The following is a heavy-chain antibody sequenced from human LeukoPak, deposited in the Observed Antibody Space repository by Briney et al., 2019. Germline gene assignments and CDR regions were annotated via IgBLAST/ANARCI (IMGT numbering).Heavy chain of an antibody. CDR1: GFTFSSYA. Sequence: PGGSLRLSCAASGFTFSSYAMHWVRQAPGKGLEWVAVISYDGSNKYYADSVKGRFTISRDNSKNTLYLQMNSLRAEDTAVYYCARASYYYDSSGYLALYYYYGMDVWGQGTTVTVSS. CDR2: ISYDGSNK. V-gene: IGHV3-30-3*01. D-gene: IGHD3-22*01. CDR3: ARASYYYDSSGYLALYYYYGMDV. J-gene: IGHJ6*02.